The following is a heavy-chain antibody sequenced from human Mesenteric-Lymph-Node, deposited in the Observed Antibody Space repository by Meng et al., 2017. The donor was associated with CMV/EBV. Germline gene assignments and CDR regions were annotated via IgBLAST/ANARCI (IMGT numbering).Heavy chain of an antibody. CDR1: GFTFSSYW. V-gene: IGHV3-48*04. CDR2: MSSSGST. Sequence: GESLKISCAASGFTFSSYWMHWVRQAPGKGLEWVAYMSSSGSTIADSMRGRFTVSRDNAKELLYLHMNSLRAEDTAVYYCARERWGDDVFDIWGQGTMVTVSS. CDR3: ARERWGDDVFDI. J-gene: IGHJ3*02. D-gene: IGHD3-10*01.